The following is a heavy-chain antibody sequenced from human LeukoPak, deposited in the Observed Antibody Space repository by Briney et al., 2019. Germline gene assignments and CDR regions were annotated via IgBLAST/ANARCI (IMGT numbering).Heavy chain of an antibody. CDR2: IKQDGSEK. V-gene: IGHV3-7*01. CDR1: GFTFSSYW. D-gene: IGHD3-22*01. J-gene: IGHJ4*02. Sequence: PGGSLRLSCAASGFTFSSYWMSWVRQAPGKGLEWVANIKQDGSEKYYVDSVKGRFTISRDNAKNSLYLQMNSLRAEDTAVYYCASPRYYYDSSGFDYWGQGTLVTVSS. CDR3: ASPRYYYDSSGFDY.